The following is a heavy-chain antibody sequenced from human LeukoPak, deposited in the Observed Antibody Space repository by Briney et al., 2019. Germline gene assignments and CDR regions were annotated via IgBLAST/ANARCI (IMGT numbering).Heavy chain of an antibody. CDR2: IYYGGST. V-gene: IGHV4-39*07. CDR1: GGSVSSSHY. J-gene: IGHJ3*01. D-gene: IGHD3-22*01. CDR3: AKSTYYYDTFVNAFDL. Sequence: SETLSLTCTVSGGSVSSSHYWGWIRQPPGKGLEWIGSIYYGGSTYYNPSLRSRVTTSVDTSKNQFSLKLSSVTAADTAVYYCAKSTYYYDTFVNAFDLWGQGTVVTVSS.